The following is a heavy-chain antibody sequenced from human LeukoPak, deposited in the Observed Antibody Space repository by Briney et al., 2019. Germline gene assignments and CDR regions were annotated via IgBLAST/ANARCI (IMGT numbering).Heavy chain of an antibody. CDR1: GYSFTRYW. Sequence: GESLKISCKGSGYSFTRYWIGWVRQMPGKSLEWMGIIYPGDSDTRYSPSFQGQVTISADKSISTAYLQWSSLKASDTAMYYCARRVAVAGIEYFDYWGQGTLVTVPS. CDR2: IYPGDSDT. D-gene: IGHD6-19*01. CDR3: ARRVAVAGIEYFDY. V-gene: IGHV5-51*01. J-gene: IGHJ4*02.